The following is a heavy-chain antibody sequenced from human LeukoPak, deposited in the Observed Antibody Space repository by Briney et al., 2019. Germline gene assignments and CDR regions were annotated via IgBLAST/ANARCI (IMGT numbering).Heavy chain of an antibody. CDR2: ISGSGGST. CDR3: AKQGGSYRYFDY. D-gene: IGHD1-26*01. V-gene: IGHV3-23*01. J-gene: IGHJ4*02. CDR1: GFTFSSYA. Sequence: GGSLRLSCAASGFTFSSYAMSLVRQAPGKGLEWVSAISGSGGSTYYADSVKGRFTISRDNSRNTLYLQMNSLRADDTAVYYCAKQGGSYRYFDYWGQGTLVTVSS.